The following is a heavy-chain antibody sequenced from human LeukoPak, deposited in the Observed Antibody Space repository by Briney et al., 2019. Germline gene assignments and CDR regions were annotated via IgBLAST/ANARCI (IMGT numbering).Heavy chain of an antibody. CDR1: GYTFRNYG. V-gene: IGHV1-2*02. CDR3: ARARPAPLNWFDP. CDR2: INPNSGGT. J-gene: IGHJ5*02. Sequence: ASVKVSCKASGYTFRNYGISWVRQAPGQGLEWMGWINPNSGGTNYAQKFQGRVTMTRDTSISTAYMELSRLRSDDTAVYYCARARPAPLNWFDPWGQGTLVTVSS.